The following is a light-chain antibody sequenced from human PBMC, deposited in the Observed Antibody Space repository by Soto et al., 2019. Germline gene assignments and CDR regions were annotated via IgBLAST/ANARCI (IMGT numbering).Light chain of an antibody. CDR2: DAS. CDR1: QSVNTY. V-gene: IGKV3-11*01. Sequence: EIVLTQSPATLSLSPGERATLSCRASQSVNTYLGWYQQRPGQAPILLIYDASNRATGIPARFSGSESGTDFTLTISSLEPEDFAVYYCQQRSSWPLTFGGGTKVEIK. J-gene: IGKJ4*01. CDR3: QQRSSWPLT.